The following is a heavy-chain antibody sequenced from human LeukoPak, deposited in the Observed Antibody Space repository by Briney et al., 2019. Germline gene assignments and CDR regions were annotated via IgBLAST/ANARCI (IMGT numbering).Heavy chain of an antibody. Sequence: SVKVSCKASGGTFSSYTISWVRQAPGQGLEWMGRIIPILGIANYAQKFQGRVTITADKSTSTAYMELSSLRSEDTAVYYCARFHGLGYCSGGSCYSNRGDYFDYRGQGTLVTVSS. CDR2: IIPILGIA. CDR3: ARFHGLGYCSGGSCYSNRGDYFDY. V-gene: IGHV1-69*02. CDR1: GGTFSSYT. J-gene: IGHJ4*02. D-gene: IGHD2-15*01.